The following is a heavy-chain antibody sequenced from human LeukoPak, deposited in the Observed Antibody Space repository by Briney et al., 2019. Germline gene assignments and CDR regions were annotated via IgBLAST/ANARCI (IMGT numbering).Heavy chain of an antibody. CDR3: ARAPGEVVTAIRYYFDY. CDR1: GFTFSSYG. CDR2: IWYDGSNK. V-gene: IGHV3-33*01. J-gene: IGHJ4*02. Sequence: GGSLRLSCAASGFTFSSYGMHWVRQAPGKGLEWVAVIWYDGSNKYYADSVKGRFTISRDNSKNTLYLQMNSLRADDTAVYYCARAPGEVVTAIRYYFDYWGQGTLVTVSS. D-gene: IGHD2-21*02.